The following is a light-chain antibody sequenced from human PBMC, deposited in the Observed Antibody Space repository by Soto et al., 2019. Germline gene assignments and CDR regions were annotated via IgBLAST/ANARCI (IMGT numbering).Light chain of an antibody. Sequence: DIQMTQSPSTLSASVGDRVTITCRAGQSISSWLAWYPQRPGKAPKLLISKASSLESGVPSRFSGGGAGTELTLTISSLQPEDFATYYCQQHNSYPLTFGGGTKVEIK. J-gene: IGKJ4*01. CDR2: KAS. V-gene: IGKV1-5*03. CDR3: QQHNSYPLT. CDR1: QSISSW.